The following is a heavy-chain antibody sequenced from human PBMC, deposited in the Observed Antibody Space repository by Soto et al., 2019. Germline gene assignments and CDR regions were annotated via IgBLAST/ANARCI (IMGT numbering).Heavy chain of an antibody. D-gene: IGHD2-15*01. CDR1: GFTFSGHA. J-gene: IGHJ6*02. CDR2: IGNTDSTI. V-gene: IGHV3-48*02. CDR3: ARGDCSGGSCYGMDV. Sequence: EVQLVESGGVLVQPGGSLRLSCAASGFTFSGHAMNWVRQAPGKGLEGVSYIGNTDSTIYYADSVRGRFIISRDNARNSLFLQMSSLRDEDTAVYYCARGDCSGGSCYGMDVWGQGTTVTVSS.